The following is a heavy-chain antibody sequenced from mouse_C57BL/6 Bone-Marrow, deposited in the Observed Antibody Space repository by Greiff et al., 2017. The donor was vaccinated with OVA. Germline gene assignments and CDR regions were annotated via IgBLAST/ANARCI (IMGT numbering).Heavy chain of an antibody. CDR2: IDPSDSYT. CDR1: GYTFTSYW. V-gene: IGHV1-50*01. Sequence: QVQLKQSGAELVKPGASVKLSCKASGYTFTSYWMQWVKQRPGQGLEWIGEIDPSDSYTNYNQKFKGKATLTVDTSSSTAYMQLSSLTSEDSAVYYCARKRGFYYYGSSLAYWGQGTLVTVSA. D-gene: IGHD1-1*01. CDR3: ARKRGFYYYGSSLAY. J-gene: IGHJ3*01.